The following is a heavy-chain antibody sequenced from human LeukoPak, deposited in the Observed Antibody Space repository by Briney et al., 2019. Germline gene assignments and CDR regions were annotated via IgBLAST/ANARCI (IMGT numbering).Heavy chain of an antibody. D-gene: IGHD4-23*01. CDR1: GGTFSSYA. V-gene: IGHV1-69*05. J-gene: IGHJ5*02. CDR3: AMSGNSVFQMYNWFDP. CDR2: IIPIFGTA. Sequence: SVKVSCKASGGTFSSYAISWVRQAPGQGLEWMGGIIPIFGTANYAQKFQGRVTITTDESTSTAYMELSSLRSEDTAMYYCAMSGNSVFQMYNWFDPWGQGTLVTVSS.